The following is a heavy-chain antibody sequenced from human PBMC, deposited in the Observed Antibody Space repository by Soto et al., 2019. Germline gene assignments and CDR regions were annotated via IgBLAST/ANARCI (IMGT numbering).Heavy chain of an antibody. CDR2: YGGSGGST. CDR1: GFSFSTYG. Sequence: DVQLLESGGGLAQRGGSLRLSCAASGFSFSTYGMTWVRQAPGKGQEWVSYGGSGGSTYYADSVKGRFTISRDNSKNTLYLQMNSLRAEDTAVYYCVKFRGRAYHYYYMDVWGNGTTVTVSS. V-gene: IGHV3-23*01. J-gene: IGHJ6*03. CDR3: VKFRGRAYHYYYMDV. D-gene: IGHD3-16*01.